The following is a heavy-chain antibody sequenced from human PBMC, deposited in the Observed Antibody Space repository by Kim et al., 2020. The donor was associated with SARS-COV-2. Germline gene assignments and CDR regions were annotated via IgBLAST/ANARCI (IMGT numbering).Heavy chain of an antibody. Sequence: GGSLRLSCAASGFTFGDYAMHWVRQAPGKGLEWVSGISWNSGSIGYADSVKGRFTISRDNAKNSLYLQMNSLRAEDTALYYCAKDIGQLVLDYYYGMDVWGQGTTVTVSS. D-gene: IGHD6-13*01. CDR2: ISWNSGSI. J-gene: IGHJ6*02. CDR1: GFTFGDYA. V-gene: IGHV3-9*01. CDR3: AKDIGQLVLDYYYGMDV.